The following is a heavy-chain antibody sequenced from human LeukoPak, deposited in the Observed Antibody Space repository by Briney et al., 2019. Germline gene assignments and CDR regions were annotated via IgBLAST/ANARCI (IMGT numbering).Heavy chain of an antibody. D-gene: IGHD3-22*01. V-gene: IGHV1-18*01. CDR2: ISAYNGNT. J-gene: IGHJ5*02. CDR3: ARERFPDYYDSSGYDP. Sequence: ASVKVSCTASGYTFTSYGISWVRQAPGQGLEWMGWISAYNGNTNYAQKLQGRVTMTTDTSTSTAYMELRSLRSDDTAVYYCARERFPDYYDSSGYDPWGQGTLVTVSS. CDR1: GYTFTSYG.